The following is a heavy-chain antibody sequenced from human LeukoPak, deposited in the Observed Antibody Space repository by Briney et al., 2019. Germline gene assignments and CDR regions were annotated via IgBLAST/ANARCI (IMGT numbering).Heavy chain of an antibody. J-gene: IGHJ4*02. Sequence: PGGSLRLSCAASGFTFSSYAMNWVRQAPGKGLQWVSVISTTSLNTYYADSVKGRFTISRDNSKNTLYLQMNSLRAEDTAVYYCARAPSRRDYFDYWGQGTLVTVSS. CDR2: ISTTSLNT. CDR3: ARAPSRRDYFDY. V-gene: IGHV3-23*01. CDR1: GFTFSSYA.